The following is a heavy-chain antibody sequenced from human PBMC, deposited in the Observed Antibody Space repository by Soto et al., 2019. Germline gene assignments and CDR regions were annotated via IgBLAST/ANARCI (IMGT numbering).Heavy chain of an antibody. V-gene: IGHV3-48*03. Sequence: GGSLRLSCAAPGFTFSSYEMNWVRQAPGKGLEWVSYISSSGSTIYYADSVKGRFTISRDNAKNSLYLQMNSLRAEDTAVYYCARVGGSRRLDYWGQGTLVTVSS. CDR2: ISSSGSTI. J-gene: IGHJ4*02. CDR1: GFTFSSYE. CDR3: ARVGGSRRLDY. D-gene: IGHD2-15*01.